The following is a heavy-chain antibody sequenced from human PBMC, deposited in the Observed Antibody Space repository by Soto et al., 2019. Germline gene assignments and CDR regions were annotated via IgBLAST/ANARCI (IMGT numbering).Heavy chain of an antibody. J-gene: IGHJ6*02. CDR2: IYWDDDK. D-gene: IGHD2-15*01. Sequence: QITLKESGPTLVKPTQTLTLTCTFSGFSLFTSKVGVGWIRQPPGKALEWLALIYWDDDKRYSPSLKSRLTIPKDIAKNQVVRTMTNMVPVDTGTYYCAHKGGRGAGMDVWGQGTTVTVSS. V-gene: IGHV2-5*02. CDR1: GFSLFTSKVG. CDR3: AHKGGRGAGMDV.